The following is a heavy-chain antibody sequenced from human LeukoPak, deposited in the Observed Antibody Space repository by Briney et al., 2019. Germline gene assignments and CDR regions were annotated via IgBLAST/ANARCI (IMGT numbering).Heavy chain of an antibody. Sequence: SETLSLTCAVYGGSFSGYYWSWLRQPPGKGLEWIGEINHSGSTNYNPSLKSRVTISVDTSKNQFSLKLSSVTAADTAVYYCAGGYCSSTSCYGFADYWGQGTLVTVSS. CDR2: INHSGST. J-gene: IGHJ4*02. V-gene: IGHV4-34*01. D-gene: IGHD2-2*01. CDR3: AGGYCSSTSCYGFADY. CDR1: GGSFSGYY.